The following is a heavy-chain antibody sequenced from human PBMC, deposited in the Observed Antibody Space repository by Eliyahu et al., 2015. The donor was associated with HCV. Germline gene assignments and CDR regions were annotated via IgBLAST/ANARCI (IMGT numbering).Heavy chain of an antibody. D-gene: IGHD3-10*01. CDR2: ISGAGGKT. CDR3: AKNYYSSGSYPDC. CDR1: GFTXSSYA. V-gene: IGHV3-23*01. Sequence: EVQLLESGGGLVQPGGSLXLSCAAXGFTXSSYALSWLRQGPGKGLEWVSAISGAGGKTYYADSVKGRFTISRDDSENTLYLQMNSLRAEDTALYFCAKNYYSSGSYPDCWGQGTLVTVSS. J-gene: IGHJ4*02.